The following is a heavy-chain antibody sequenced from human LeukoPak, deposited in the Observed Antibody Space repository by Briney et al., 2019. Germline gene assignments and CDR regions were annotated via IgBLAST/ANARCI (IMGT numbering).Heavy chain of an antibody. Sequence: ASVEVSCKASGYTFTGYYMHWVRQAPGQGLEWMGWINPNSGGTNYAQKFQGRVTMTRDTSISTAYMELSRLRSDDTAVYYCARGVKRGIVVVPAAMYSLGYWGQGTLVTVSS. CDR1: GYTFTGYY. V-gene: IGHV1-2*02. D-gene: IGHD2-2*01. CDR2: INPNSGGT. J-gene: IGHJ4*02. CDR3: ARGVKRGIVVVPAAMYSLGY.